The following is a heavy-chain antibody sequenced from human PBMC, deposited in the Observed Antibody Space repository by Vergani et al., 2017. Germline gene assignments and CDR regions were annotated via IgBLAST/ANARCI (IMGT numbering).Heavy chain of an antibody. Sequence: QVQLVESGGGVVQPGRSLRLSCAASGFTFSSYAMHWVRPAPGKGLEWVAVISYDGSNNYYADSVKGRFTISRDNSKNTLYLQMNSLRAEDTAVYYCARGWDVVVPAAGAFDIWGQGTMVTVSS. CDR2: ISYDGSNN. D-gene: IGHD2-2*01. J-gene: IGHJ3*02. CDR3: ARGWDVVVPAAGAFDI. V-gene: IGHV3-30*04. CDR1: GFTFSSYA.